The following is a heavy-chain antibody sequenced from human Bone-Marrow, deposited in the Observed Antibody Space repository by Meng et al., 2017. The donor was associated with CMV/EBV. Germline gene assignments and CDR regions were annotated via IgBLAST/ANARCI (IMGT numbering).Heavy chain of an antibody. D-gene: IGHD2-2*01. V-gene: IGHV3-30-3*01. CDR2: ISYDGSNK. CDR1: GFTFSSYA. J-gene: IGHJ6*01. CDR3: ARGLYCSSTSCYRFYYYYGMDV. Sequence: GGSLRLSCAASGFTFSSYAMHWVRQAPGKGLEWVAVISYDGSNKYYAASVKGRFTISRDNSKNTLYLQMNGLRAEDTAVYYCARGLYCSSTSCYRFYYYYGMDVWGQGTTVTVSS.